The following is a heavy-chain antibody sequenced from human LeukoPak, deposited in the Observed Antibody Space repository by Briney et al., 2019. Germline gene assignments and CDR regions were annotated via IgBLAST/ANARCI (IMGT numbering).Heavy chain of an antibody. Sequence: GGSLRLSCAASGFTFDDYAMHWVRQAPVKGLEWVSGISWNSGSIGYADSVKGRFTISRDNAKNSLYLQMNSLRAEDTALYYCAKVAIVATILYYFDYWGQGTLVTVSS. CDR3: AKVAIVATILYYFDY. CDR2: ISWNSGSI. CDR1: GFTFDDYA. J-gene: IGHJ4*02. V-gene: IGHV3-9*01. D-gene: IGHD5-12*01.